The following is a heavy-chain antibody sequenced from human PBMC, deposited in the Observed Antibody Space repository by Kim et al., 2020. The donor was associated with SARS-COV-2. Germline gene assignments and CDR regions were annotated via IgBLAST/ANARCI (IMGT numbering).Heavy chain of an antibody. J-gene: IGHJ6*02. CDR1: GFTFSSYA. CDR2: ISGSGGST. CDR3: AKLGSGSYYSSYYYYGMDV. D-gene: IGHD1-26*01. V-gene: IGHV3-23*01. Sequence: GGSLRLSCAASGFTFSSYAMSWVRQAPGKGLEWVSAISGSGGSTYYADSVKGRFTISRDNSKNTLYLQMNSLRAEDTAVYYCAKLGSGSYYSSYYYYGMDVWGQGTTVTVS.